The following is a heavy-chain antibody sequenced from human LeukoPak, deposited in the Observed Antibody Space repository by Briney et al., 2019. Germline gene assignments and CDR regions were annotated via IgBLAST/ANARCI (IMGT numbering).Heavy chain of an antibody. J-gene: IGHJ4*02. CDR2: ISSGSTI. CDR3: ARESIAVAGAPFDY. V-gene: IGHV3-48*03. D-gene: IGHD6-19*01. CDR1: GFTFSSYE. Sequence: GGSLRLSCAASGFTFSSYEMNWVRQAPGKGLEWVSYISSGSTIYDADSVKGRFTISRDNAKNSLYLQMSSLRAEDTAVYYCARESIAVAGAPFDYWGQGTLVTVSS.